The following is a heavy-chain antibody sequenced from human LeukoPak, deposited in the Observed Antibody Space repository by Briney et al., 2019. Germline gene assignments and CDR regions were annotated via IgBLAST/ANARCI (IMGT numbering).Heavy chain of an antibody. CDR3: ARIVSSAHDC. Sequence: PSETLSLTCTVSGGSISSFYWSWIRQPPGKGLEWIGYIYYTGGTNYNSSLKSRVTISVDTSKNQFSLNLSSVTAADTAMYYCARIVSSAHDCWGQGTLVTVSS. J-gene: IGHJ4*02. D-gene: IGHD3-22*01. CDR1: GGSISSFY. CDR2: IYYTGGT. V-gene: IGHV4-59*01.